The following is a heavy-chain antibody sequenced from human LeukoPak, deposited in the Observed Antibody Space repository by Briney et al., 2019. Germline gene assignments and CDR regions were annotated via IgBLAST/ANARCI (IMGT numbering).Heavy chain of an antibody. CDR1: GFTFSSFW. D-gene: IGHD6-19*01. J-gene: IGHJ4*02. Sequence: GGSLRLSCAGSGFTFSSFWMSWVRQAPGKGLEWVANIKQDGSEKNYVDSVKGRFTISRDNAKNSLFLQMNSLRAEDTAVYFCARDSSGPDYWGQGTLVTVSS. CDR2: IKQDGSEK. V-gene: IGHV3-7*01. CDR3: ARDSSGPDY.